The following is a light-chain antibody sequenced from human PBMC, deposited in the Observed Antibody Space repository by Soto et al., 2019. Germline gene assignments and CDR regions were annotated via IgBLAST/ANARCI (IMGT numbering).Light chain of an antibody. CDR2: EVS. J-gene: IGLJ1*01. Sequence: QSVLTQPPSASGSPGQSVTISCTGTSSDVGGYNYVSWYQQHPGKAPKLMIYEVSKRPSGVPDRFSGSKSGNTASLTVSGLQPEDEADYYCSSYTSSSTLVVFGTGTKVTVL. V-gene: IGLV2-8*01. CDR3: SSYTSSSTLVV. CDR1: SSDVGGYNY.